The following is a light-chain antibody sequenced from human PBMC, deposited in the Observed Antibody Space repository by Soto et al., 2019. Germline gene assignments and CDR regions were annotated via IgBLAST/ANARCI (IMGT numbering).Light chain of an antibody. CDR3: KQRTNWPIT. CDR2: DAS. V-gene: IGKV3-11*01. CDR1: QSVSSY. J-gene: IGKJ5*01. Sequence: EIVLTQSPGTLSLSPGESATLSCRASQSVSSYLAWYQQKPGQAPRLLISDASNRATGIPARFSGSGSGADFTLTIRSLEPEDFAVYYCKQRTNWPITFGQGTRLEIK.